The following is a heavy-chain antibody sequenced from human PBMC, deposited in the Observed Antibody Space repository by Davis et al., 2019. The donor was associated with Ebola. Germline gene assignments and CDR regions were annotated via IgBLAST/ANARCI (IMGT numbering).Heavy chain of an antibody. CDR1: GFTFSSYW. D-gene: IGHD3-16*02. CDR2: ISGSGGST. V-gene: IGHV3-23*01. Sequence: GGSLRLSCAASGFTFSSYWMSWVRQAPGKGLEWVSAISGSGGSTYYADSVKGRFTISRDNSKNTLYLQMGSLRAEDMAVYYCARYDYVWGSYPWGQGTLVTVSS. J-gene: IGHJ4*02. CDR3: ARYDYVWGSYP.